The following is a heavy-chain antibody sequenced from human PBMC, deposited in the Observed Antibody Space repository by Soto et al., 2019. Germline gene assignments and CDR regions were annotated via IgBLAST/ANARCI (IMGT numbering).Heavy chain of an antibody. J-gene: IGHJ5*02. Sequence: QVQLVQSGAEVRKPGASVRVSCKATGYSFTRHDINWLRQAAGQGLEWMGWMNPNCGNAVYAQKVQGRVTMTRNTSITTAYIEVTSLKSEDTAVYFCARGAYNDYSHWFDPWGQGTLVTVSS. V-gene: IGHV1-8*01. CDR1: GYSFTRHD. CDR2: MNPNCGNA. D-gene: IGHD4-4*01. CDR3: ARGAYNDYSHWFDP.